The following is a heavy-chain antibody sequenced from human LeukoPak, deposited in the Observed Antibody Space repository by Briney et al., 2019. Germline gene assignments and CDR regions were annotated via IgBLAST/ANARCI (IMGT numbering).Heavy chain of an antibody. CDR3: ARAAVAGHFDY. D-gene: IGHD6-19*01. V-gene: IGHV1-46*01. J-gene: IGHJ4*02. CDR1: GYTFTNYF. CDR2: INPSPGSA. Sequence: LGASVTVSCKASGYTFTNYFMHWVRQAPGQGLEWMGIINPSPGSATYAQKFQGRVTMTRDTSTSTLYMELSSLRSEDTAIYFCARAAVAGHFDYWGQGTLVTVSS.